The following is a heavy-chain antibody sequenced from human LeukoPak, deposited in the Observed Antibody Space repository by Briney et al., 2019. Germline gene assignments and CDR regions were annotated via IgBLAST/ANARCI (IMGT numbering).Heavy chain of an antibody. CDR3: ARRYYYDSSNYSAYFDY. Sequence: GESLKIFCKGSGYSFTSYWIGWVRQMPGKGLEWMGIIYPGDSDTRYSPSFQGQITISADKSISTAYLQWSSLKGTDTAMYYCARRYYYDSSNYSAYFDYWGQGTLVTVSS. V-gene: IGHV5-51*01. J-gene: IGHJ4*02. CDR1: GYSFTSYW. D-gene: IGHD3-22*01. CDR2: IYPGDSDT.